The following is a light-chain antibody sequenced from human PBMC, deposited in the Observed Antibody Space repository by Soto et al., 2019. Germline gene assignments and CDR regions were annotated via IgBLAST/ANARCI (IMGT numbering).Light chain of an antibody. J-gene: IGKJ4*01. Sequence: EIVLTQSPGTLSLSPGERATLSCSASQSVSSSYLAWYQQKAGQAPRLLIYAASTRATGVPARFSGSGSGTEFTLTITSLQSEDFAVYFCQQYANWPPVIFGGGTKVDIK. CDR1: QSVSSSY. CDR2: AAS. V-gene: IGKV3-15*01. CDR3: QQYANWPPVI.